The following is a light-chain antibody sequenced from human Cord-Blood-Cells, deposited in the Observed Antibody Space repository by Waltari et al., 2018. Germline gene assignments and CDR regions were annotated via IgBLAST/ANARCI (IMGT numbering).Light chain of an antibody. Sequence: QTVVTQEPSFSVSPGGTVTLTCGLSSGSVSTSYYPSWYQQTPGQAPPPSIYRTHHRSSGVPDRFSGSILGNKAALTITGAQADDESDYYCVLYMGSGISVFGGGTKLTVL. V-gene: IGLV8-61*01. CDR2: RTH. J-gene: IGLJ3*02. CDR1: SGSVSTSYY. CDR3: VLYMGSGISV.